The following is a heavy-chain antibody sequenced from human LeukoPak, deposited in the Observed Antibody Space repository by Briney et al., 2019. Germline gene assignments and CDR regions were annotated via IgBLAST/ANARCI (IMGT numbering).Heavy chain of an antibody. V-gene: IGHV3-23*01. D-gene: IGHD6-13*01. Sequence: GGSLRLSCAASGFTFSSYAMSWVSQAPGKRLEWVSAISGSGGSTYYADSVKGRFTISRDNSKNTLYLQMNSLRAEDTAVYYCAKAGGSSSWQEYYYYGMDVWGQGTTVTVSS. CDR2: ISGSGGST. CDR3: AKAGGSSSWQEYYYYGMDV. J-gene: IGHJ6*02. CDR1: GFTFSSYA.